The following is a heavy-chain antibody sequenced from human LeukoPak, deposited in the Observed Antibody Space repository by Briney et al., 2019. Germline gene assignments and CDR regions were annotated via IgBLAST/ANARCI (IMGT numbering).Heavy chain of an antibody. Sequence: PGGSLRLSCAASGFTFSSYAMHWVRQAPGKGLEWVAVISYDGSNKYYADSVKGRFTISRDNSKNTLYLQMNSLRAEDTAVYYCARESPAYSSGWYGPYDYWGQGTLVTVSS. J-gene: IGHJ4*02. CDR3: ARESPAYSSGWYGPYDY. V-gene: IGHV3-30-3*01. CDR2: ISYDGSNK. D-gene: IGHD6-19*01. CDR1: GFTFSSYA.